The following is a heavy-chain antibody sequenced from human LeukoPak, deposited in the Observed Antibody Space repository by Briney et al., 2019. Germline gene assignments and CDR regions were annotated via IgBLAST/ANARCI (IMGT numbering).Heavy chain of an antibody. CDR1: GGSFSTYY. V-gene: IGHV4-34*01. D-gene: IGHD2-2*01. CDR3: ARRGYCSSATCALYSYYYMDV. CDR2: INHSGST. Sequence: SETLSLTCAVYGGSFSTYYWSWIRQPPGKGLEWIGEINHSGSTSYNPSLRSRVTISVDTSKNQFSLKVNSVTAADTAVYYCARRGYCSSATCALYSYYYMDVWARGTTVTVS. J-gene: IGHJ6*03.